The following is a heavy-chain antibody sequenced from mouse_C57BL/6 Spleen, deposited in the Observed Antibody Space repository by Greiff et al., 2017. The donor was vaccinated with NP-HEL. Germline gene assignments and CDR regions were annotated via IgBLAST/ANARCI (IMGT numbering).Heavy chain of an antibody. D-gene: IGHD1-1*01. V-gene: IGHV1-66*01. CDR3: ARGDYGSLFDY. J-gene: IGHJ2*01. CDR1: GYSFTSYY. Sequence: VQLVESGPELVKPGASVKISCKASGYSFTSYYIHWVKQRPGQGLEWIGWIYPGSGNTKYNEKFKGKATLTADTSSSTAYMQLSSLTSEDSAVYYCARGDYGSLFDYWGQGTTLTVSS. CDR2: IYPGSGNT.